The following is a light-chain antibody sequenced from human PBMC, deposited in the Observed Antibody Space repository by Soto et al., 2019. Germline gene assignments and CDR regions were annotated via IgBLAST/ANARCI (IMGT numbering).Light chain of an antibody. CDR1: SSNIGAGYD. Sequence: QSVLTQPPSVSGAPGQRVTISRTGSSSNIGAGYDVHWYQQLPGTAPKLLIYGNSNRPSGVPDRFSGSKSGTSASLAITGVQAEDESDYYCQSYGSSLSVVFGGGTKVTVL. CDR3: QSYGSSLSVV. CDR2: GNS. J-gene: IGLJ2*01. V-gene: IGLV1-40*01.